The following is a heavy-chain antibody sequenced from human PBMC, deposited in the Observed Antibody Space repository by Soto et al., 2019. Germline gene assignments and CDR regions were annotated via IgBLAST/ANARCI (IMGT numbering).Heavy chain of an antibody. CDR2: IGTLFDT. CDR1: GFTFSTYD. J-gene: IGHJ5*02. CDR3: ARGRSNDFRSSAPPKFDP. Sequence: GGSLRLSCVASGFTFSTYDMHWVRQVTGKGLGWVSAIGTLFDTYYAGTVKGRFTVSRENAKKSLFLQMNTLRAGDTAIYCCARGRSNDFRSSAPPKFDPWGQGTLVTSPQ. D-gene: IGHD2-21*02. V-gene: IGHV3-13*01.